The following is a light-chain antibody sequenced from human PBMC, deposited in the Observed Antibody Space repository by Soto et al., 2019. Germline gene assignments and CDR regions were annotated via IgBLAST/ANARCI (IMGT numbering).Light chain of an antibody. J-gene: IGKJ2*01. V-gene: IGKV1-39*01. CDR1: QSIERY. Sequence: DIQMTQSPSSLSASVGDRVTITCRASQSIERYLNWYQQKSGKAPKFLMYATSHLQSGVPSRFSGSGSGTEFTLTISGLQPEEFGSYYCQQTYTVPYTFGQGTKLEIE. CDR2: ATS. CDR3: QQTYTVPYT.